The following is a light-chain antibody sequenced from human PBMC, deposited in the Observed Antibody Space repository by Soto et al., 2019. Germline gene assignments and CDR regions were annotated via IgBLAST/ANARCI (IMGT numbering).Light chain of an antibody. V-gene: IGKV3-20*01. J-gene: IGKJ4*01. CDR1: QSISSSF. CDR2: GAS. CDR3: HQRAGWPPT. Sequence: EIVLTQSPGILSLSPGERASLSCGASQSISSSFLAWYQQKPGQAPRLLIYGASSRATGIPDRFSGSGSGTDFTLTINSLEPEDFAVYFCHQRAGWPPTFGGGTKVDIK.